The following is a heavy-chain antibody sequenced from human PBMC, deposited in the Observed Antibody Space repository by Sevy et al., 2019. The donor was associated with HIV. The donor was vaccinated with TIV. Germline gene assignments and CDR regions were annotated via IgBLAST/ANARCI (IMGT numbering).Heavy chain of an antibody. Sequence: SQTLSLTCAISGDSVSSNSAAWNWIRQSPSGGLEWLGRTYYRSKWYTDYAVSVKSRITIDPDKSKNQFSLLLNSVTPEDTAVYYCARGGGALEYWAQGTLVTVSS. CDR3: ARGGGALEY. V-gene: IGHV6-1*01. CDR2: TYYRSKWYT. D-gene: IGHD3-16*01. CDR1: GDSVSSNSAA. J-gene: IGHJ4*02.